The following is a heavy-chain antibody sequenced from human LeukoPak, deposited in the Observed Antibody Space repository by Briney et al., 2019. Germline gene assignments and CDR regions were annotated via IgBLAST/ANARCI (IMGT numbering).Heavy chain of an antibody. V-gene: IGHV1-18*01. D-gene: IGHD3-10*01. CDR3: ARDRVVTMVRGATDYGMDV. CDR2: ISAYNGNT. J-gene: IGHJ6*02. CDR1: GYTFTSYG. Sequence: ASVKVSCKASGYTFTSYGISWVRQAPGQGLEWMGWISAYNGNTNYAQKLQGRVTMTTDTSTSTAYMELRSLRSDDTAVYYCARDRVVTMVRGATDYGMDVWGQGTTVTVSS.